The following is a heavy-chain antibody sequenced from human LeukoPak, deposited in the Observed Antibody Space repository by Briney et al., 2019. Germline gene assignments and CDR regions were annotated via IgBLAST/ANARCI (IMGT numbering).Heavy chain of an antibody. CDR2: ISGSGSYI. Sequence: GGSLRLSCEASGITFSAYTMNWVREAPGKGLEWVSSISGSGSYIFFADSVKGRFTISRDNAKNSLYLQMSSLRVEDTAVYYCAKLYDILSGHFDYWGQGALVTVSS. J-gene: IGHJ4*02. V-gene: IGHV3-21*04. D-gene: IGHD3-9*01. CDR3: AKLYDILSGHFDY. CDR1: GITFSAYT.